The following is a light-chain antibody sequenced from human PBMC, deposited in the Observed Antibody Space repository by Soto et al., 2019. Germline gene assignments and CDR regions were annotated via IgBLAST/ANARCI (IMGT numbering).Light chain of an antibody. V-gene: IGKV4-1*01. Sequence: DIVMTQSPDSLAVSLGERATINCKSSQSLLYTSNNKNHLAWYQQKPGQPPNLLIYWASTRESGVPDRFSGSGSGTDFTLTISSLQAEDVAVYYCQQYFSIPPTFGQGTKVEVK. CDR2: WAS. CDR3: QQYFSIPPT. J-gene: IGKJ1*01. CDR1: QSLLYTSNNKNH.